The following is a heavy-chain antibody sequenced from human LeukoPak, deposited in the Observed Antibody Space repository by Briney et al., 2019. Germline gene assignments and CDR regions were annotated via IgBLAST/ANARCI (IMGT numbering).Heavy chain of an antibody. Sequence: PSETLSLTCTVSGGSVSSYFWSWIRRPPGKGLEWIGYIDDSGNTNYNPSFKSQVSISIDKSKNQFSLKLNSVTATDTAVYYCARHYGPWGQGTLVTVSS. V-gene: IGHV4-59*08. J-gene: IGHJ4*02. CDR2: IDDSGNT. CDR3: ARHYGP. D-gene: IGHD3-10*01. CDR1: GGSVSSYF.